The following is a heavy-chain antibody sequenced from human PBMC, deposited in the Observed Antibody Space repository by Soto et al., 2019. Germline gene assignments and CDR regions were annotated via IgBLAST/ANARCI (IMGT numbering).Heavy chain of an antibody. CDR1: GYSFTTYD. D-gene: IGHD6-6*01. CDR3: ARVGSRSSPIDF. V-gene: IGHV1-18*01. Sequence: EASVKVSCKASGYSFTTYDITWVRQAPGQGLEWMGWISGYEGNTNYTQRLQGRVTMTTDTSTTTAYMEPRSLKPDDTAVYYCARVGSRSSPIDFWGQGTLVTVSS. J-gene: IGHJ4*02. CDR2: ISGYEGNT.